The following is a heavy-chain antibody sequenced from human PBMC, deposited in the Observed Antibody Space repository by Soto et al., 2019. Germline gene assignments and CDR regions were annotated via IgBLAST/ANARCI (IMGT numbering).Heavy chain of an antibody. Sequence: EVQLVESGGGLVQPGGSLRLSCAASGFTFSSYWMHWVRQAPGKGLVWVSRINSDGSSTNYADSVKGHFTISRDNAKNTLYLQMNSLRAEDTAVYYCGRGASGSYRLDYWGQGTLVTVSS. J-gene: IGHJ4*02. CDR2: INSDGSST. D-gene: IGHD3-10*01. V-gene: IGHV3-74*01. CDR1: GFTFSSYW. CDR3: GRGASGSYRLDY.